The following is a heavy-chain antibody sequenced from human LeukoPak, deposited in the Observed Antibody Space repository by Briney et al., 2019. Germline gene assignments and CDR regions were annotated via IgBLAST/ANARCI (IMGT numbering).Heavy chain of an antibody. CDR2: ISAYNGNT. J-gene: IGHJ4*02. Sequence: ASVKVSCKASGYTFTSYGISWVRQAPGQGLEWMGWISAYNGNTNYAQKLQGRVTMTTDTSTSTAYMELRSLRSDDAAVYYCARDLGRSGSYENFDYCGQGSLVTVSS. CDR3: ARDLGRSGSYENFDY. V-gene: IGHV1-18*01. D-gene: IGHD1-26*01. CDR1: GYTFTSYG.